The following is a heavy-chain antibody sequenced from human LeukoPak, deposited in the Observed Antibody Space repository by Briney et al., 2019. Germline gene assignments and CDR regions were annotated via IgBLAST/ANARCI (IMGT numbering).Heavy chain of an antibody. D-gene: IGHD5-18*01. J-gene: IGHJ6*03. CDR1: GFTFDDYG. Sequence: GGSLRLSCAASGFTFDDYGMSWVRQAPGKGLEWVANIKQDGSEKYYVDSVKGRFTISRDNAKNSLYLQMNSLRADDTALYYCARVRRDTAMVNYMDVWGKGTTVTISS. CDR2: IKQDGSEK. V-gene: IGHV3-7*01. CDR3: ARVRRDTAMVNYMDV.